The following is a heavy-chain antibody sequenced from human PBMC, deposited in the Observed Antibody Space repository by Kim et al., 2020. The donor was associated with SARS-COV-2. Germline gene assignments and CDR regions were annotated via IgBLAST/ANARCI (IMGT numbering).Heavy chain of an antibody. CDR3: AKDDYYDSSGYPEADY. J-gene: IGHJ4*02. V-gene: IGHV3-23*01. Sequence: GGSLRLSCAASGFTFSSYPMSWVRQAPGKGLEWVSAISGSGGSTYYADSVKGRFTISRDNSKNTLYLQMNSLRAEDTAVYYCAKDDYYDSSGYPEADYWGQGTLVTVSS. D-gene: IGHD3-22*01. CDR1: GFTFSSYP. CDR2: ISGSGGST.